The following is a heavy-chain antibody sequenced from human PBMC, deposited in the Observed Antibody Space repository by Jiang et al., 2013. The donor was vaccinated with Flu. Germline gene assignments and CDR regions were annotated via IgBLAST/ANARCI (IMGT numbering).Heavy chain of an antibody. V-gene: IGHV3-48*03. J-gene: IGHJ6*02. CDR2: ISSSGSTI. CDR3: ARSLYDSSPLSDFSYGLDV. D-gene: IGHD3-22*01. Sequence: VQLVESGGGVVQPGGSRRLSCAASGFTFSTYEMNWVRQAPGKGLEWVSYISSSGSTIYYADSVKGRFTISRDNAKNSLYLQMNSLRAEDTAGYYCARSLYDSSPLSDFSYGLDVWGQGTTVTVSS. CDR1: GFTFSTYE.